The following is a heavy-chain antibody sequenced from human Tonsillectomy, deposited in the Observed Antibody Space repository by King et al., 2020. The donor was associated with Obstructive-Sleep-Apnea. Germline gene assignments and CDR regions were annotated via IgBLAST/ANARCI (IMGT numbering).Heavy chain of an antibody. Sequence: QLVQSGAEVKKPGASVKVSCKASGYTFTVYYIHWVRQAPGQGLEWMGWMSPNSGATKYAQKFQDRVTMTRDTSISTAYMDLRRLRSDDTAKYYCARDMSAYDSTSPAYWGQGTLVTVAS. CDR1: GYTFTVYY. V-gene: IGHV1-2*02. D-gene: IGHD3-10*01. CDR2: MSPNSGAT. CDR3: ARDMSAYDSTSPAY. J-gene: IGHJ4*02.